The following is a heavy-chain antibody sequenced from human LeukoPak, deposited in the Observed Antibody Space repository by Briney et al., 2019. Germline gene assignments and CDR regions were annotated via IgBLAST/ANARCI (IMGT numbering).Heavy chain of an antibody. CDR3: ARGGYYDSSGYYSFLYYFDY. D-gene: IGHD3-22*01. Sequence: SETLSLTCTVSGGSISSYYWSWIRQPPGKGLEWIGYIYYSGSTNYNPSLKSRVTISVDTSKNQFSLKLSSVTAADTAVYYCARGGYYDSSGYYSFLYYFDYWGQGTLVTVSS. CDR2: IYYSGST. V-gene: IGHV4-59*01. J-gene: IGHJ4*02. CDR1: GGSISSYY.